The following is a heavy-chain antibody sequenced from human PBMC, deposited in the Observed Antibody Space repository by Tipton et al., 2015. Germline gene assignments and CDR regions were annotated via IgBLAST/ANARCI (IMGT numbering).Heavy chain of an antibody. CDR1: GGTFSSYA. Sequence: QLVQSGAEVKKPGSSVKVSCKASGGTFSSYAINWVRQAPGQGLDWMGGIIPIFGTANYAQKFQGRVTITADESTSTAYMELSSLTSEDTAVYYCSRGYSAYDLVPGDYWGQGTLVTVSS. CDR2: IIPIFGTA. D-gene: IGHD5-12*01. V-gene: IGHV1-69*01. CDR3: SRGYSAYDLVPGDY. J-gene: IGHJ4*02.